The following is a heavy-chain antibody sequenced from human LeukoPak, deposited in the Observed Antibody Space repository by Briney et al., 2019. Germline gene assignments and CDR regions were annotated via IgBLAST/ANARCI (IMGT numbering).Heavy chain of an antibody. CDR1: GFTFSTSP. CDR2: ISSDGNYK. V-gene: IGHV3-30-3*01. D-gene: IGHD4-23*01. J-gene: IGHJ4*02. CDR3: VRERPVVNDY. Sequence: PGGSLRLSCAASGFTFSTSPMHWVRQAPGKGLEWVEVISSDGNYKYYADSVKGRFTISRDNSKNTLFLQLNSLRGDDAAVYYCVRERPVVNDYWGQGTLVTVSS.